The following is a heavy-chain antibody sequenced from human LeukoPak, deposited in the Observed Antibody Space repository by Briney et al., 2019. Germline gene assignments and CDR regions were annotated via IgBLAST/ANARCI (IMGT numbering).Heavy chain of an antibody. D-gene: IGHD5-18*01. CDR2: ISGSGGST. CDR3: AKGYNYGYLDY. J-gene: IGHJ4*02. V-gene: IGHV3-23*01. CDR1: GFTFSSYE. Sequence: GGSLRLSCAASGFTFSSYEMNWVRQAPGKGLEWVSGISGSGGSTYYAGSVKGRFTISRDNSKNTLYLQMNSLRAEDTAVYYCAKGYNYGYLDYWGQGTLATVSS.